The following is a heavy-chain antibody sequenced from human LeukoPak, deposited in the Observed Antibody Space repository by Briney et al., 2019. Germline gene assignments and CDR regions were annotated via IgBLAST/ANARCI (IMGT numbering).Heavy chain of an antibody. CDR3: ARSDYGGNSGFDY. CDR1: GGSINRGGYS. J-gene: IGHJ4*02. Sequence: PSETLSLTCAVSGGSINRGGYSWSWIRQPPGEGLEWIGYIYHSGSTYSNPSLKSRVTISVDRSKNQFSLKLNSVTAEDTAVYYCARSDYGGNSGFDYWGQGTLVTASS. V-gene: IGHV4-30-2*01. D-gene: IGHD4-23*01. CDR2: IYHSGST.